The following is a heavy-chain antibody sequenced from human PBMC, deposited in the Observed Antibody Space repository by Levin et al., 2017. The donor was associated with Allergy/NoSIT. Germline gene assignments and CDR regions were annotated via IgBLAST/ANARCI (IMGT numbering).Heavy chain of an antibody. D-gene: IGHD1-1*01. CDR2: IYHSGST. CDR3: ARGRGTMTVPFDI. Sequence: SETLSLTCAVSGGSITSSNWWSWVRQPPGKGLEWIGDIYHSGSTYYNPSLQSRVTMSEDKSKNQFSLKLTSVTAADTAVYYCARGRGTMTVPFDIWGQGTMVTVSS. V-gene: IGHV4-4*02. J-gene: IGHJ3*02. CDR1: GGSITSSNW.